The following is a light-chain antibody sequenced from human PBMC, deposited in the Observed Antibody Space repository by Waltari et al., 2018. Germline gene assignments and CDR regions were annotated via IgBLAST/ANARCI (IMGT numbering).Light chain of an antibody. CDR2: DAS. V-gene: IGKV3-11*01. CDR3: QQRINWPIT. CDR1: QSVSSY. J-gene: IGKJ4*01. Sequence: EIVLTQSPATLSLSPGERATLSCRASQSVSSYLAWYQRKPGQAPRLLIYDASNRATGIPARFGGSGSGTDFTLTISSLEPEDFAVYYCQQRINWPITFGGGTKVEIK.